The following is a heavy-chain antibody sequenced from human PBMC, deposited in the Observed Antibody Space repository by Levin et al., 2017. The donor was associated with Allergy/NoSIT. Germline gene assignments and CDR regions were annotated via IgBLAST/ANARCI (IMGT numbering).Heavy chain of an antibody. V-gene: IGHV1-2*04. Sequence: GESLKISCKASGYTFTDYYIHWVRQAPGQGLEWMGWINPNSGGTNYAQKFQGWVTMTRDTSISTAYMELSRLTSDDTAVYYCARARGSHYHVSGSPPRYWAQGTLVTVSS. CDR2: INPNSGGT. CDR1: GYTFTDYY. D-gene: IGHD3-10*01. CDR3: ARARGSHYHVSGSPPRY. J-gene: IGHJ4*02.